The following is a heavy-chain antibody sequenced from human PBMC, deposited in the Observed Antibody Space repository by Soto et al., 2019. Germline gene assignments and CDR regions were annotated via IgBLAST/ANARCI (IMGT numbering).Heavy chain of an antibody. CDR3: ARDRSSPPNYFYGMDV. J-gene: IGHJ6*02. CDR1: GGSITSRDCY. Sequence: SSETLSLTCTVSGGSITSRDCYWSWIRQPPGKGLEWIGYIYFSGSSYYNPSIKSRVTISVDPSKNQFSLKLSSVTAADTAVYYCARDRSSPPNYFYGMDVWGPGTTVTVSS. V-gene: IGHV4-30-4*01. D-gene: IGHD6-6*01. CDR2: IYFSGSS.